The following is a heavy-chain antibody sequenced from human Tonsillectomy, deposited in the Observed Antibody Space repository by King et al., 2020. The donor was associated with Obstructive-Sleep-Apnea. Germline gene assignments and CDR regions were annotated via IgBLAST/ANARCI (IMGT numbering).Heavy chain of an antibody. Sequence: VQLVESGGALVRPGGSLRLSCAASGFTLSNYCMSWVRQAPGKGLEWVANIKEDGSEKYYLDSVKGRFTISRDNAKNSLYLQMNSLRVEDTAIYYCARLNYGDNAAGRWSFEIWGRGTLVTVSS. D-gene: IGHD3-10*01. V-gene: IGHV3-7*01. CDR3: ARLNYGDNAAGRWSFEI. CDR1: GFTLSNYC. J-gene: IGHJ2*01. CDR2: IKEDGSEK.